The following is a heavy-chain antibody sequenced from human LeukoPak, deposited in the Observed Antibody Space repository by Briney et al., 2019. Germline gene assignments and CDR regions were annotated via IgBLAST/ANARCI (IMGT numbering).Heavy chain of an antibody. CDR3: AGQHYSYGSY. J-gene: IGHJ4*02. V-gene: IGHV4-39*01. CDR2: IYYSGST. Sequence: PSETLSLTCTVSGGSISSSSFYWGWIRQPPGKGLEWIGNIYYSGSTYYNPSLKSRLTISVDTSKNQFSLKLSSVTAADTAVYYCAGQHYSYGSYWGQGTLVTVSS. D-gene: IGHD5-18*01. CDR1: GGSISSSSFY.